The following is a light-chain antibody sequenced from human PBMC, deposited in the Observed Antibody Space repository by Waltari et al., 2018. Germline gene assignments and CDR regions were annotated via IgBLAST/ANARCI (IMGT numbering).Light chain of an antibody. J-gene: IGLJ2*01. Sequence: SHDLTQPPSVSVSPGQTARIRCSGGTLAKQYVSWYQPRPGQAPVMLIYKDSVRPSEIPERFSASSSGTTATLTITGVQAEDEADYYCQSTDSSDSLFLFGGGTKLTFV. V-gene: IGLV3-25*03. CDR3: QSTDSSDSLFL. CDR2: KDS. CDR1: TLAKQY.